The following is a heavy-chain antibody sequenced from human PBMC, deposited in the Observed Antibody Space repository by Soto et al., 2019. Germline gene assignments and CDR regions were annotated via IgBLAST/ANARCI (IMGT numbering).Heavy chain of an antibody. CDR3: ARDYRYCYGTLYYYYGMDV. D-gene: IGHD5-18*01. CDR1: GYSFTSYW. V-gene: IGHV5-10-1*01. Sequence: GESLKISCKGSGYSFTSYWISWVRQMPGKGLEWMGRIDPSDSYTNYSPSFQGHVTISADKSISTAYLQWNSLKASDTAMYYCARDYRYCYGTLYYYYGMDVWGPGTMVTVSS. CDR2: IDPSDSYT. J-gene: IGHJ6*02.